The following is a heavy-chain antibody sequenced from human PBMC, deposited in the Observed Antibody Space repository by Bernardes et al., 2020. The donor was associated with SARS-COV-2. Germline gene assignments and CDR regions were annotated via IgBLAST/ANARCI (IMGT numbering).Heavy chain of an antibody. CDR2: ISNDGSIK. J-gene: IGHJ4*02. Sequence: VGSLILSCTASGFTFSSSAMHWVRQAPGQGPEWVAVISNDGSIKYYTDSVKGRFTISRDNSKNTLYLLMNSLRTDDTAVYYCTRGLELELITWFDYWGQGTLVTVSS. D-gene: IGHD1-7*01. V-gene: IGHV3-30-3*01. CDR1: GFTFSSSA. CDR3: TRGLELELITWFDY.